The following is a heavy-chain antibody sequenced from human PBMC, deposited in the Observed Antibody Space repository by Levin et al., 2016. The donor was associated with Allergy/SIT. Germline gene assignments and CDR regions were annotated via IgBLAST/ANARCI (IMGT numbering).Heavy chain of an antibody. V-gene: IGHV3-30*18. CDR3: AKALIRNMEVTSYYGMDV. CDR2: ISYDGSNK. Sequence: VRQAPGKGLEWVAVISYDGSNKYYADSVKGRFTISRDNSKNTLYLQMNSLRAEDTAVYYCAKALIRNMEVTSYYGMDVWGQGTTVTVSS. D-gene: IGHD2/OR15-2a*01. J-gene: IGHJ6*02.